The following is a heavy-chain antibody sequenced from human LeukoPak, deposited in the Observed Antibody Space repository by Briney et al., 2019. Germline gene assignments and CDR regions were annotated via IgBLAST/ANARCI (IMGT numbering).Heavy chain of an antibody. Sequence: ASVKVSCKASGYTFTGFYMHWVRQAPGQGLEWMGWINPNSGGTNYPQKFQGRVTMTRDSSISTAYMELSSLRSDDTAVYYCVTVVRRSSWYFDHWGQGTLVTVSS. CDR2: INPNSGGT. CDR3: VTVVRRSSWYFDH. V-gene: IGHV1-2*02. D-gene: IGHD6-13*01. J-gene: IGHJ4*02. CDR1: GYTFTGFY.